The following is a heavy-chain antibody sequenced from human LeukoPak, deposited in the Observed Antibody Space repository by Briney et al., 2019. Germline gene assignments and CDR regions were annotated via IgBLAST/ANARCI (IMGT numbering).Heavy chain of an antibody. J-gene: IGHJ5*02. D-gene: IGHD3-10*01. CDR1: GYTFTSYG. Sequence: ASVKVSCKASGYTFTSYGISWVRQAPGQGLEWMGRIIPILGIANYAQKFQDRVTITADKSTSTAYMELSSLRSEDTAVYYCARSRQRGSGSYYSSWGQGTLVTVSS. CDR2: IIPILGIA. CDR3: ARSRQRGSGSYYSS. V-gene: IGHV1-69*04.